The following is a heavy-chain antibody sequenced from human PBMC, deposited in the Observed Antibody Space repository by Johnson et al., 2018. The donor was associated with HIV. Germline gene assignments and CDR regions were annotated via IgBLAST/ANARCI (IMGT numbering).Heavy chain of an antibody. J-gene: IGHJ3*02. CDR1: GFTFSSYA. Sequence: QVQLVESGGGVVQPGRSLRLSCAASGFTFSSYAMHWVRQAPGKGLEWVAVISYDGSNKYYADSVKGRFTISRDNSKNTLYLQMNSLRAEDTAVYYCAKGWGRWLQTDAFDIWGQGTMVTVSS. D-gene: IGHD5-24*01. V-gene: IGHV3-30-3*01. CDR2: ISYDGSNK. CDR3: AKGWGRWLQTDAFDI.